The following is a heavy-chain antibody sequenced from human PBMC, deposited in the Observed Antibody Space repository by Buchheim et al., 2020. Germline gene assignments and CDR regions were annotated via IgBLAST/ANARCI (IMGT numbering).Heavy chain of an antibody. CDR2: IYYSGST. Sequence: QVQLQESGPGLVKPSQTLSLTCTVSGGSISSGGYYWSWIRQHPGKGREWVGYIYYSGSTNYNPSLQSRVTISVYTSKNQFTLKLSSVTAADTAVYDCARDGSTMVRGGHYYGMDVWGQGTT. CDR1: GGSISSGGYY. D-gene: IGHD3-10*01. CDR3: ARDGSTMVRGGHYYGMDV. J-gene: IGHJ6*02. V-gene: IGHV4-31*03.